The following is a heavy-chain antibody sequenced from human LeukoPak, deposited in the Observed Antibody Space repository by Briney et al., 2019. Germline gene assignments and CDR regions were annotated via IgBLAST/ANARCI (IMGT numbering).Heavy chain of an antibody. Sequence: GGSLRLSCAASGFTFSSYSMNWVRQAPGKGLEWVSSISTSSNYIYYTDSVKGRFTISRGNAKNSLYLQMNSLRAEDTAVYYCARDVYSSGWYDYDYWGQGTLVTVSS. D-gene: IGHD6-19*01. CDR2: ISTSSNYI. CDR3: ARDVYSSGWYDYDY. V-gene: IGHV3-21*01. J-gene: IGHJ4*02. CDR1: GFTFSSYS.